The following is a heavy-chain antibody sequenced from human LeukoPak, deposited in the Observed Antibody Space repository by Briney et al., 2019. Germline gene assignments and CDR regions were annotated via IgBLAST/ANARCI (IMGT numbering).Heavy chain of an antibody. J-gene: IGHJ4*02. D-gene: IGHD4-17*01. Sequence: GGSLRLSCAASGFTFSSYGMPWVRQAPGKGLEWVAVISYDGSNKYYADSVKGRFTISRDNSKNTLYLQMNSLRAEDTAVYYCAGRTVPLDYWGQGTLVSVSS. V-gene: IGHV3-30*03. CDR3: AGRTVPLDY. CDR2: ISYDGSNK. CDR1: GFTFSSYG.